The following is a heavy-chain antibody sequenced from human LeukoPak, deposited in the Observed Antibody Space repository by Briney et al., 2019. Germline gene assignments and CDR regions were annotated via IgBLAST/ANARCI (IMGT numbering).Heavy chain of an antibody. J-gene: IGHJ4*02. CDR3: TSTLGY. D-gene: IGHD3-16*01. CDR2: IKEKTDGGTT. V-gene: IGHV3-15*01. Sequence: GGSLRLSCAASGVTVRNVWMTWVRQASGKGLKWVGRIKEKTDGGTTDYAAPVKGRFTISRDDSKNTLYLQMNSLKTDDTAVYYCTSTLGYWGQGTLVTVSS. CDR1: GVTVRNVW.